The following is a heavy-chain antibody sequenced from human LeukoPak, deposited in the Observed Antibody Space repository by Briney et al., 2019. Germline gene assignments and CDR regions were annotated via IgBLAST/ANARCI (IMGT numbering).Heavy chain of an antibody. CDR3: AKPGCSFTNCYINY. CDR1: GFTFGDYA. Sequence: GGSLRLSCAASGFTFGDYAMHWVRQAPGRGLEWVSSISWNSGNIVYADSVKGRFTISRDNAKNPLHLQMNSLRPEDTALYYCAKPGCSFTNCYINYWGQGTLVTVSS. D-gene: IGHD2-2*02. J-gene: IGHJ4*02. CDR2: ISWNSGNI. V-gene: IGHV3-9*01.